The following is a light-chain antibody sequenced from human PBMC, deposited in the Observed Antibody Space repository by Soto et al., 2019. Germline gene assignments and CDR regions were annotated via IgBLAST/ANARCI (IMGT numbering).Light chain of an antibody. CDR3: QHYNSYSEA. CDR2: GAS. Sequence: EIMMTQSPATLSVSPGERATLSCRASQSVSSNLAWYQQKPGQAPRLLIYGASSRATGIPDRFSGSGSGTDFTLTISSLQPDDFATYYCQHYNSYSEAFGQGTKVDIK. V-gene: IGKV3D-15*01. CDR1: QSVSSN. J-gene: IGKJ1*01.